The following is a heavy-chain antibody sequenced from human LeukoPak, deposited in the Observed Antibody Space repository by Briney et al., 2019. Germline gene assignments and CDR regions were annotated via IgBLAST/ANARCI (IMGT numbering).Heavy chain of an antibody. CDR2: ISGSGSST. CDR1: GFTFSSYA. CDR3: AKDMGRWLQSPPDY. J-gene: IGHJ4*02. Sequence: GGSLRLSCAASGFTFSSYAMSWVRQAPGKGLEWVSAISGSGSSTYYADSVKGRFTISRDNPKNTLYLQMNSLRAEDTAVYYCAKDMGRWLQSPPDYWGQGTLVTVSS. V-gene: IGHV3-23*01. D-gene: IGHD5-24*01.